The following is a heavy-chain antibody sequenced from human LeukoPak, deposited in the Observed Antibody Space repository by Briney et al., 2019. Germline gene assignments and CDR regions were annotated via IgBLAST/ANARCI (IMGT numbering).Heavy chain of an antibody. CDR2: ISFDGGNI. Sequence: PGGSLRLSCTPSGFTFEDYAMHWVRQAPGKGLEWVALISFDGGNIYYADSAKGRFTISRDNSNNMLYLQMDSLRGDDTAVYYCARDPPFRTGWSQNFFDFWGQGTLVTVSS. CDR1: GFTFEDYA. CDR3: ARDPPFRTGWSQNFFDF. D-gene: IGHD6-19*01. V-gene: IGHV3-30*04. J-gene: IGHJ4*02.